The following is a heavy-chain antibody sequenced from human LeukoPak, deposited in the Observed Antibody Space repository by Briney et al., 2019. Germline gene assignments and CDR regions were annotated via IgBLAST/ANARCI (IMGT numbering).Heavy chain of an antibody. J-gene: IGHJ4*02. Sequence: PGGSLRLSCAASGFTFSIYSMNWVRQAPGKGLEWVSSISSSSSYIYYADSVKGRFTISRDNAKNSLYLQMNSLRAEDTALYYCAKDCAAGYFDWLLDYWGQGTLVTVSS. CDR2: ISSSSSYI. D-gene: IGHD3-9*01. V-gene: IGHV3-21*04. CDR1: GFTFSIYS. CDR3: AKDCAAGYFDWLLDY.